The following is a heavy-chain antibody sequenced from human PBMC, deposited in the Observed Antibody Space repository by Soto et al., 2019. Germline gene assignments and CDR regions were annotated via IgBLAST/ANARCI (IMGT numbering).Heavy chain of an antibody. CDR3: ASAPTNFYDTSGYFGIKY. V-gene: IGHV4-30-4*01. J-gene: IGHJ4*02. CDR1: VVSISSGDYY. Sequence: PSETVSLTCTFSVVSISSGDYYCNWIRQPPWKGLEWIGYISYSGSTYYNPSLKSRLTISVDTSKNHFSLRLSSVTAADTAVYYCASAPTNFYDTSGYFGIKYWGQGTRVNVS. CDR2: ISYSGST. D-gene: IGHD3-22*01.